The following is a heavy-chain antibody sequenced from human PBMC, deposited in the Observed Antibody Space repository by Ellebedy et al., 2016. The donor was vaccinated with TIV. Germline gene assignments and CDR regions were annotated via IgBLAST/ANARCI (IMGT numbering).Heavy chain of an antibody. CDR1: GFTFSSYW. Sequence: PGGSLRLSCAASGFTFSSYWMSWVRQAPGKGLEWVANIKQDGSEKYYADSVKGRFIISRDNAKKSLYLQMNSLRAGDTAVYCCARASNGMDVWGQGTTVTVSS. CDR2: IKQDGSEK. J-gene: IGHJ6*02. V-gene: IGHV3-7*01. CDR3: ARASNGMDV.